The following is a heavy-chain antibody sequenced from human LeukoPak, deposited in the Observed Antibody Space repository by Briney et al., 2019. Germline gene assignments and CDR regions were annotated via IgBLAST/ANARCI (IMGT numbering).Heavy chain of an antibody. CDR2: IYPTDSDA. Sequence: RGGSLQISCKGSGYKFTTYLIGWVRQMPGKGLEWVAIIYPTDSDARYNPSFQGQVTISADKSISTAYLQWSSLKASDTAMYYCARVCSRYCSGGSGFDYWGQGTLVTVSS. D-gene: IGHD2-15*01. CDR1: GYKFTTYL. CDR3: ARVCSRYCSGGSGFDY. J-gene: IGHJ4*02. V-gene: IGHV5-51*01.